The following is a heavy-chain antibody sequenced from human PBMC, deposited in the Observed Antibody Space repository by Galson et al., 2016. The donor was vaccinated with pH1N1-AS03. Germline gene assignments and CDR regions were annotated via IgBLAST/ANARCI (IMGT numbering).Heavy chain of an antibody. D-gene: IGHD6-19*01. CDR1: GYSFISYA. CDR3: AKVGIEISSGWYGRFDF. Sequence: SVKVSCKASGYSFISYAIHWVRQAPGQRPEWKGWLNTGTGDTIYSQKFQDRVTITRDTSASTAYMELSRLRSEDTAMYYCAKVGIEISSGWYGRFDFWGQGTLVTVSS. J-gene: IGHJ4*02. V-gene: IGHV1-3*04. CDR2: LNTGTGDT.